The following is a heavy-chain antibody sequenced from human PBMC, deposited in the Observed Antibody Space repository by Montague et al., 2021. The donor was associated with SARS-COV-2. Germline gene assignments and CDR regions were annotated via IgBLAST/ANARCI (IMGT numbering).Heavy chain of an antibody. J-gene: IGHJ6*02. CDR2: ITRTGNR. Sequence: SETLSLTCAVYGGSSTNYFWTWIRQTPAKGLEWIGEITRTGNRDXXPSLKSRVILSVDKSKSQFSLKLTSVTAADTGVYYCARGTGQQLVFSYVYYGMDIWGQGTTVSVSS. V-gene: IGHV4-34*01. D-gene: IGHD5-24*01. CDR1: GGSSTNYF. CDR3: ARGTGQQLVFSYVYYGMDI.